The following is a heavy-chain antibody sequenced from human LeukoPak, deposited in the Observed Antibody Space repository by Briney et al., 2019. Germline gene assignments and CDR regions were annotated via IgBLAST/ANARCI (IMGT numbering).Heavy chain of an antibody. V-gene: IGHV4-59*08. CDR3: ARHGKTWFGEYPRPYKWFDL. J-gene: IGHJ5*02. CDR1: GDSVGRDY. Sequence: SETLSLTCTVSGDSVGRDYWSWIRQPPGKGLEWIGYAYYSGSITYSPSLKSRVTISLDTSKNQFFLELTSVTAADTAVHYCARHGKTWFGEYPRPYKWFDLWGQGTLVTVSS. CDR2: AYYSGSI. D-gene: IGHD3-10*01.